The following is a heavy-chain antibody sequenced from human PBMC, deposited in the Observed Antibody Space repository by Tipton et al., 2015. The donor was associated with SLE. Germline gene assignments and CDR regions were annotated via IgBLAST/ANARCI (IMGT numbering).Heavy chain of an antibody. CDR3: ARGSYYMDV. CDR1: GWSFSGHY. CDR2: INHTGST. J-gene: IGHJ6*03. Sequence: TLSLTCAVYGWSFSGHYWSWIRQPPGKGLEWIGEINHTGSTNYNPSLKSRVTISEDTSKSEFSLNLRSVTAADTAVYYCARGSYYMDVWDKGTTVTVSS. V-gene: IGHV4-34*01.